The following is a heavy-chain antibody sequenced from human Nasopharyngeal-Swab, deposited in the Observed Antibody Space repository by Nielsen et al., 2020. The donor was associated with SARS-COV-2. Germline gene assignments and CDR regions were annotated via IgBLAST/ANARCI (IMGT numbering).Heavy chain of an antibody. V-gene: IGHV3-23*01. CDR2: ISGSGGST. D-gene: IGHD4-17*01. CDR1: GITFSSYA. CDR3: AKRMTTVTPTPFDY. Sequence: GESLKISCAASGITFSSYAMSWVRQAPGKGLEWVSAISGSGGSTYYADSVKGRFTISRDNSKNTLYLQMSSLRAEDTAVYYCAKRMTTVTPTPFDYWGQGTLVTVSS. J-gene: IGHJ4*02.